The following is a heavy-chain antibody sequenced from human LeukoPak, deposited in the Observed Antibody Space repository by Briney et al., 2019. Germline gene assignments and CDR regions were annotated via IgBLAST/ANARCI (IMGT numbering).Heavy chain of an antibody. Sequence: ASVKVSCKASGYTFTGYYMHWVRQAPGQGLEWMGWINPNSGGTNYAQKFQGRVTMTRDTSISTAYMELSRLRSDDTAVYYCAADIVVVPAAINDYWGRGTLVTVSS. CDR3: AADIVVVPAAINDY. J-gene: IGHJ4*02. D-gene: IGHD2-2*02. V-gene: IGHV1-2*02. CDR2: INPNSGGT. CDR1: GYTFTGYY.